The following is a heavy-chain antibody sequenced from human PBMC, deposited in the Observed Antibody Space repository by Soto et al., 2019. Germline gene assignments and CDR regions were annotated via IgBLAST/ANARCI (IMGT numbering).Heavy chain of an antibody. CDR3: ARETPPMDV. J-gene: IGHJ6*02. CDR1: GYTFTSYG. Sequence: QVQLVQSGAEVKKPGASVKVSCKASGYTFTSYGISWVRQAPGQGLEWMGWISAYNGNTKYAQKLQGKVTITPDTPTSTAYMELRSRRSDDTAVYYCARETPPMDVWGQGTTVTVSS. CDR2: ISAYNGNT. V-gene: IGHV1-18*01.